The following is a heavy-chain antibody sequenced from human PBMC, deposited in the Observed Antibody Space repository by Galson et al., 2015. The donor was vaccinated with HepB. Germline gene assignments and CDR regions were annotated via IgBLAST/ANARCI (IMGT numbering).Heavy chain of an antibody. CDR1: GYSFTTYW. CDR3: ARHPSQAFDI. J-gene: IGHJ3*02. V-gene: IGHV5-10-1*01. CDR2: IDPRDSYI. Sequence: QSGAEVKKPGESLKISCKGSGYSFTTYWINWVRQMPGKGLEWTGRIDPRDSYIIYSPSFQGHVTISVDKSINTAYVQWSSLMASDTAMYFCARHPSQAFDIWGQGTMVTVSS.